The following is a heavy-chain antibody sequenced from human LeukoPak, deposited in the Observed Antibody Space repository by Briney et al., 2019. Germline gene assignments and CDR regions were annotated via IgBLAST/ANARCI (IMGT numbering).Heavy chain of an antibody. CDR3: ARDWGTAMVLYYYYGMDV. Sequence: ASVNVSCKASGYTFTGYYMHWVRQATGQGLEWMGWMNPNSGNTGYAQKFRGRVTMTRNTSISTAYMELSSLRSEDTAVYYCARDWGTAMVLYYYYGMDVWGQGTTVTVSS. J-gene: IGHJ6*02. CDR1: GYTFTGYY. V-gene: IGHV1-8*02. D-gene: IGHD5-18*01. CDR2: MNPNSGNT.